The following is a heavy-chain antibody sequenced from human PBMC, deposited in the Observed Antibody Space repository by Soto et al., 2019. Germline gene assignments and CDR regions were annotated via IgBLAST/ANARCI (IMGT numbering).Heavy chain of an antibody. Sequence: XGSLRLSCAASGFTFSRFELHWVRQAPGKGLEWISYISSSGSTAYYASSVEGRFTISRDNANNSVYLQMDSLRAEDTALYYCTRAAWFPYLSFYWGQGALVTVSS. CDR3: TRAAWFPYLSFY. J-gene: IGHJ4*02. V-gene: IGHV3-48*03. CDR1: GFTFSRFE. D-gene: IGHD3-10*01. CDR2: ISSSGSTA.